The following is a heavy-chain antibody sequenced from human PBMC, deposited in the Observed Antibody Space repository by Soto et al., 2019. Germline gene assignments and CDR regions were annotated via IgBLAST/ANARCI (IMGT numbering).Heavy chain of an antibody. J-gene: IGHJ4*02. CDR3: ASGHDAYKVRY. Sequence: QVQLQESGPGLVKPSQTLSLTCTVSGGSISSGGTGSYWTWIRQLPGKGLEWIGYIYYTGNTYYSPSLKGRPTVSIDTSEIQFSLKLTSWTAADTAVYFCASGHDAYKVRYWGQGTLVTVSS. CDR1: GGSISSGGTGSY. D-gene: IGHD1-1*01. CDR2: IYYTGNT. V-gene: IGHV4-31*03.